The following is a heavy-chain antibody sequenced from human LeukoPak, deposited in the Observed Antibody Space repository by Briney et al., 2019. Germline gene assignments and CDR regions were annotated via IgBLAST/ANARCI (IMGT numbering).Heavy chain of an antibody. CDR1: GFTFSNYW. D-gene: IGHD3-10*01. CDR2: ISGSGGST. J-gene: IGHJ4*02. V-gene: IGHV3-23*01. CDR3: AKGPEYYYGSGSYYKDY. Sequence: GGSLRLSCAASGFTFSNYWMSWVRQVPGKGLEWVSAISGSGGSTYYADSVKGRFTISRDNSKNTLYLQMNSLRAEDTAVYYCAKGPEYYYGSGSYYKDYWGQGTLVTVSS.